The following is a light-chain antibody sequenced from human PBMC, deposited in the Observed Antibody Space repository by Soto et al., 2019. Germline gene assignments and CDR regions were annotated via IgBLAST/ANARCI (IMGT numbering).Light chain of an antibody. CDR1: NSNIGNNY. J-gene: IGLJ2*01. Sequence: QSVLTQPPSVSAAPGQKVTISCSGANSNIGNNYVSWYQQLPGTAPKLLIYGDSIRPSGIPDRFSASKSGTSATLGITGLQTGDEDDYYCGTWDNSLSGGLFGGGTKVTVL. CDR3: GTWDNSLSGGL. V-gene: IGLV1-51*02. CDR2: GDS.